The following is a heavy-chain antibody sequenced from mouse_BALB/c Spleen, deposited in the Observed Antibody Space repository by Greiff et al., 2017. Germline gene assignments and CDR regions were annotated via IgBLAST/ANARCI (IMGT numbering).Heavy chain of an antibody. CDR1: GYTFTDYA. Sequence: VQLQQSGAELVRPGVSVKISCKGSGYTFTDYAMHWVKQSHAKSLEWIGVISTYYGDASYNQKFKGKATMTVDKSSSTAYMELARLTSEDSAIYYCARVNGNYVAWFAYWGQGTLVTVSA. J-gene: IGHJ3*01. CDR3: ARVNGNYVAWFAY. V-gene: IGHV1S137*01. CDR2: ISTYYGDA. D-gene: IGHD2-1*01.